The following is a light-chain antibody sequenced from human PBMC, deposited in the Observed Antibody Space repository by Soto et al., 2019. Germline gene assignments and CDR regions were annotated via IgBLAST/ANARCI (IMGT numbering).Light chain of an antibody. CDR3: QQYNNWPRT. CDR2: GAS. J-gene: IGKJ1*01. V-gene: IGKV3-15*01. Sequence: EIFMTQSPATLSMSPGERATLSCRASQSVSSYLAWYQQKPGQPPRLLIYGASTRATGIPARFSGSGSGTEFTLTISSLQSEDFAVYYCQQYNNWPRTFGQGTKVDIK. CDR1: QSVSSY.